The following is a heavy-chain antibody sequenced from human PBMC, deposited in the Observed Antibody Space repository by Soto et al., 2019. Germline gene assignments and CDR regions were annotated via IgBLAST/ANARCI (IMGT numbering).Heavy chain of an antibody. D-gene: IGHD2-2*01. CDR2: VSYDGSNK. J-gene: IGHJ6*02. Sequence: LRLSCAASGFTFSRSGMHWVRQAPRKRLEGVAVVSYDGSNKYYAGSVKCRFTISRDNSQNTLYLQMNSLRAKDTGVYYCAKSHTRSYGMDVWDQGTMVTVCS. CDR3: AKSHTRSYGMDV. V-gene: IGHV3-30*18. CDR1: GFTFSRSG.